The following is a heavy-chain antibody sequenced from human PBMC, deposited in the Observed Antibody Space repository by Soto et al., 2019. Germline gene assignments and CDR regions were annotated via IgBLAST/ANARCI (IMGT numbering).Heavy chain of an antibody. CDR1: GYTFTGYY. J-gene: IGHJ6*02. CDR3: ARTLVVPAAGTAPGYYYYGMDV. Sequence: GASVKVSCMASGYTFTGYYMHWVRQAPGQGLEWMGWINPNSGGTNYAQKFQGWVTMTRDTSISTAYMELSRLRSDDTAVYYCARTLVVPAAGTAPGYYYYGMDVWGQGTAVTVS. D-gene: IGHD2-2*01. CDR2: INPNSGGT. V-gene: IGHV1-2*04.